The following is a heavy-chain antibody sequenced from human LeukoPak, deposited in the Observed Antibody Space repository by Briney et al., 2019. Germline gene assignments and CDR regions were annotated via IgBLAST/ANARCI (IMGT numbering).Heavy chain of an antibody. D-gene: IGHD6-13*01. J-gene: IGHJ4*02. V-gene: IGHV4-59*01. CDR1: GGSISSYY. Sequence: SETLSLTCTVSGGSISSYYWSWIRQPPGKGLEWIGYIYYSGSTDYNPSLKSRVTISVDTSKNQSSLKLSSVTAADTAVYYCARGAAAAGNDYWGQGTLVTVSS. CDR3: ARGAAAAGNDY. CDR2: IYYSGST.